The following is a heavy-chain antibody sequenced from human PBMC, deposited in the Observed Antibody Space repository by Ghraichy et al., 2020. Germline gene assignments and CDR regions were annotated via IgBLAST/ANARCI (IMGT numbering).Heavy chain of an antibody. CDR3: SHSPETFDS. CDR2: IKRTNEGATT. Sequence: GGSLRLSCAASGLTLSNPCMNWVRQAPGKGLEWVARIKRTNEGATTDYAAPVRGTFTVSNDDSKDTLYLQMNSLKTDDTEVYFCSHSPETFDSWGHGTLV. CDR1: GLTLSNPC. J-gene: IGHJ5*01. V-gene: IGHV3-15*01. D-gene: IGHD1-14*01.